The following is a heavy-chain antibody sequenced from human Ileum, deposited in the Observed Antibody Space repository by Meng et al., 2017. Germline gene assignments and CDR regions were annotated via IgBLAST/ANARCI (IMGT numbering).Heavy chain of an antibody. V-gene: IGHV4-4*02. CDR3: ARNGDYSADH. CDR1: GGYYCFCYG. D-gene: IGHD2-21*01. CDR2: IHHSGST. J-gene: IGHJ4*02. Sequence: PVQEAGPRLDTLSGPVTLSCAVSGGYYCFCYGWGSGRQLQGQGLKWIGEIHHSGSTNYNPSLKSRVTLSVDNSNNQFSLSLTSVTAADTAVYYCARNGDYSADHWGQGILVTVSS.